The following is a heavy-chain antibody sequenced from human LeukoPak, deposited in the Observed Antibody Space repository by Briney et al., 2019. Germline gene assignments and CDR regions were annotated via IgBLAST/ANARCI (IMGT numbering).Heavy chain of an antibody. Sequence: ASVKVSCKASGYTFTTYDVNWVRQATGQGLEWMGWMNPNSGNTGYAQKFQGRVTMTRNTSMSTAYMELSSLRSEDTAVYYCARANYYGSGKKDLDYWGQGTLVTVSS. D-gene: IGHD3-10*01. V-gene: IGHV1-8*01. CDR1: GYTFTTYD. CDR3: ARANYYGSGKKDLDY. CDR2: MNPNSGNT. J-gene: IGHJ4*02.